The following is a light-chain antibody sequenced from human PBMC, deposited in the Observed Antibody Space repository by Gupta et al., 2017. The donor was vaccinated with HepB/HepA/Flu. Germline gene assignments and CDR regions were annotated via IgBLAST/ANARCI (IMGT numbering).Light chain of an antibody. CDR2: RNN. CDR3: AAWDDSRSAWV. J-gene: IGLJ3*02. Sequence: QSVLTQPPSASGTPGQRVTISSSGSRSNIGSNYVYWYQQLPGTAPKLLIYRNNQRPAGVPDRFSGSKSGTSSSLAISGLRSEDEADYYCAAWDDSRSAWVFGGGTKLTVL. V-gene: IGLV1-47*01. CDR1: RSNIGSNY.